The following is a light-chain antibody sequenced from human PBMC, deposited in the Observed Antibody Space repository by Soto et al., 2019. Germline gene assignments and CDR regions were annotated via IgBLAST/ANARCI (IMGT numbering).Light chain of an antibody. CDR3: QQNDVSTRT. V-gene: IGKV1-39*01. Sequence: DIQRTQSPSSLSASVGDTVTLTGRASQSVDNYLNWYQQRTGKAPNLLIYDATRLHSGVPPRFSGSGYGTDFTLTITSLQIEDFATYYCQQNDVSTRTFGQGTKVDIK. CDR2: DAT. CDR1: QSVDNY. J-gene: IGKJ1*01.